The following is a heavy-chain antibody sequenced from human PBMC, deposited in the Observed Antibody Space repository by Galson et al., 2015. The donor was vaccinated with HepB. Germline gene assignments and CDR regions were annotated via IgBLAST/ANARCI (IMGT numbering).Heavy chain of an antibody. CDR2: ISYDGSNK. CDR3: AKDRGGEWELLFDY. CDR1: GFTFSSYG. J-gene: IGHJ4*02. Sequence: SLRLSCAASGFTFSSYGMHWVRQAPGKGLEWVAVISYDGSNKYYADSVKGRFTISRDNSKNTLCLQMNSLRAEDTAVYYCAKDRGGEWELLFDYWGQGTLVTVSS. V-gene: IGHV3-30*18. D-gene: IGHD1-26*01.